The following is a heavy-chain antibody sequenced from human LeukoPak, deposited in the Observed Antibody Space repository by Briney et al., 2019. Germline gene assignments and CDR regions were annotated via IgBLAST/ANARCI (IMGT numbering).Heavy chain of an antibody. V-gene: IGHV3-23*01. Sequence: GGSLRLSCAASGFTFSSYAMSWVRQAPGKGLEWVSAISGSGGSTYYADSVKGRFTISRDNSKNTLYLQMNSLRAEDTAVYYCAKVRDWYDSSGYYFDYWSQGTLVTVSS. CDR2: ISGSGGST. D-gene: IGHD3-22*01. CDR1: GFTFSSYA. CDR3: AKVRDWYDSSGYYFDY. J-gene: IGHJ4*02.